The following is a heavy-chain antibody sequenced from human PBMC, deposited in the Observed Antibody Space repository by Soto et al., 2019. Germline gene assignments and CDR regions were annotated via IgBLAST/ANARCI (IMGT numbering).Heavy chain of an antibody. CDR2: IYHSGST. CDR1: GGSISSSNW. CDR3: ARDKGTGSYGYSYYGMDV. J-gene: IGHJ6*02. V-gene: IGHV4-4*02. D-gene: IGHD5-18*01. Sequence: SETLSLTCAVSGGSISSSNWWSWVRQPPGKGLEWIGEIYHSGSTNYNPSLKSRVTISVDKSKNQFSLKLSSVTAADTAVYYCARDKGTGSYGYSYYGMDVWGQGSTVTVSS.